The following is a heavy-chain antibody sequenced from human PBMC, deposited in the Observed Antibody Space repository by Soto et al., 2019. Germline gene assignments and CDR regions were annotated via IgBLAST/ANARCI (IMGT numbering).Heavy chain of an antibody. D-gene: IGHD5-12*01. CDR2: TRNKANSYTT. Sequence: EVQLVESGGGLVQPGGSLRLSCAASGFTFSDHYMDWVRQATGKGLEWVGRTRNKANSYTTEYAASVKGRFTISRDDSKNSLYLQMNSLKTEDTAVYYCASLEMATVYGMDVWGQGTTVTVSS. J-gene: IGHJ6*02. V-gene: IGHV3-72*01. CDR3: ASLEMATVYGMDV. CDR1: GFTFSDHY.